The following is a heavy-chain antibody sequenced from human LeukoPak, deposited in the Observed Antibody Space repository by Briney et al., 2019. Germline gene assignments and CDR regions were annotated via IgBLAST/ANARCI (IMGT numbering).Heavy chain of an antibody. D-gene: IGHD3-3*01. CDR1: GYTFTSYD. Sequence: ASVKVFCKASGYTFTSYDINWVRQATGQGLEWMGWMNPNSGNTGYAQKFQGRVTMTRNTSISTAYMELSSLRSEDTAVYYCARGLGITIFGVVIKYYFDYWGQGTLVTVSS. CDR2: MNPNSGNT. V-gene: IGHV1-8*01. CDR3: ARGLGITIFGVVIKYYFDY. J-gene: IGHJ4*02.